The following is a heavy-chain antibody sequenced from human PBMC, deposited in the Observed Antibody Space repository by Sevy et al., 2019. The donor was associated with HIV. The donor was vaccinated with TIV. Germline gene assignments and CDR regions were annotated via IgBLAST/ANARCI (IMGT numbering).Heavy chain of an antibody. D-gene: IGHD3-9*01. V-gene: IGHV3-21*01. J-gene: IGHJ3*02. CDR2: ISSSSSYI. CDR3: ARDHDILTGYYRNGPDAFDI. CDR1: GFTFSSYS. Sequence: GGSLRLSCAASGFTFSSYSMNWVRQAPGKGLEWVSSISSSSSYIYYADSVKGRFTISRDNAKNSLYLQMNSLRAEDTAVYYWARDHDILTGYYRNGPDAFDIWGQGTMVTVSS.